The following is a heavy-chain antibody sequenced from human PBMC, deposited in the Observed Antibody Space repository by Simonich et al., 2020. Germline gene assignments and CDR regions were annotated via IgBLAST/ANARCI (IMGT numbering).Heavy chain of an antibody. CDR1: GFTFSSYS. J-gene: IGHJ6*02. Sequence: EVQLVESGGGLVKPGGSLRLSCAASGFTFSSYSMNWVRQAPGKGLEWVSSISSSSSYIYYADSVKGRFTSSRDNAKTSLYLQMNSLRAEDTAVYYCAGGVYCSSTSCSTYYYYGMDVWGQGTTVTVSS. V-gene: IGHV3-21*01. D-gene: IGHD2-2*01. CDR2: ISSSSSYI. CDR3: AGGVYCSSTSCSTYYYYGMDV.